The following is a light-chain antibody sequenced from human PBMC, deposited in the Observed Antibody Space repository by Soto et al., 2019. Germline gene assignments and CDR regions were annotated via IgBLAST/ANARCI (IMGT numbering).Light chain of an antibody. J-gene: IGKJ2*01. V-gene: IGKV1-5*01. Sequence: DILMTQSPSILSASVGDTVTITCRASQSISKWVAWYQQRAGKAPTALIFDASNSEKGVPSRFSGSGSGTEFTLIISGLQPEDFATYYCHQYDSYAYTFGQGTKVDIK. CDR2: DAS. CDR1: QSISKW. CDR3: HQYDSYAYT.